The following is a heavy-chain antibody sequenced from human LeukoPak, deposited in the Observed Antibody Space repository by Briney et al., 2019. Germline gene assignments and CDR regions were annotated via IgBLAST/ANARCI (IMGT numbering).Heavy chain of an antibody. CDR1: GGSISSYY. CDR2: IYYSGST. J-gene: IGHJ5*02. V-gene: IGHV4-59*01. Sequence: PSETLSLTCTVSGGSISSYYWSWIRQPPGKGVEWIGYIYYSGSTNYNPSLKSRVTISVDTSKNQFSLKLSSVTAADTAVYYCARVLAAAGTRFWYNWFDPWGQGTLVTVSS. D-gene: IGHD6-13*01. CDR3: ARVLAAAGTRFWYNWFDP.